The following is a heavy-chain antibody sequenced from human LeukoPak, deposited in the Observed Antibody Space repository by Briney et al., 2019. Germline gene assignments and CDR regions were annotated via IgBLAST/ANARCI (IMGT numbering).Heavy chain of an antibody. J-gene: IGHJ6*03. CDR1: GGTFSSYA. CDR3: ARDLNMDGDGAYYYYMDV. D-gene: IGHD4-17*01. Sequence: SVKVSCKASGGTFSSYAISWVRQAPGQGLEWMGGIIPIFGTANYAQKFQGRVTITTDESTSTAYMELSSLRSEDTAVYYCARDLNMDGDGAYYYYMDVWGKGTTVTVSS. CDR2: IIPIFGTA. V-gene: IGHV1-69*05.